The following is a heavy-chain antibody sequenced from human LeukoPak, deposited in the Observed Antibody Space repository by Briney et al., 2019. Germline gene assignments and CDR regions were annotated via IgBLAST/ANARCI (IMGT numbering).Heavy chain of an antibody. CDR1: GFTFSSYA. CDR2: ISGSGGST. CDR3: AKDHLLLWFGESQAPYYFDY. Sequence: GGSLRLSCAASGFTFSSYAMSWVRQAPGKGLEWVSAISGSGGSTYYADSVKGRFTISRDNSKNTLYLQMNSLRAEDTAVYYCAKDHLLLWFGESQAPYYFDYWGQGTLVTVSS. D-gene: IGHD3-10*01. J-gene: IGHJ4*02. V-gene: IGHV3-23*01.